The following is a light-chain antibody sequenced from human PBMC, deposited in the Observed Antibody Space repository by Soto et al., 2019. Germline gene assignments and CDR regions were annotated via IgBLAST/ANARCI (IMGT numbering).Light chain of an antibody. CDR2: DAS. Sequence: DIQMTQSPSSLSSSVGDRVTITCHASQDISNYLNWYQQKPGKAPKLLIYDASNLETGVPSRFSGSGSGTDFTFTISSLQPEDIATYYCQQYDNLPYTFGQGTKLESK. J-gene: IGKJ2*01. CDR1: QDISNY. V-gene: IGKV1-33*01. CDR3: QQYDNLPYT.